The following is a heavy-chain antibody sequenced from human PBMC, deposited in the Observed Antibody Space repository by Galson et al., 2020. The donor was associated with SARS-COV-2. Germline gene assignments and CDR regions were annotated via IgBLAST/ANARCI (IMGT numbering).Heavy chain of an antibody. Sequence: GESLKISCATSGFTFSRYALGWVRQAPGKGLEWVSTIGGSGVNTYYTDSVKGRFTISRDSSTNTLSLQMNSLRGDDTAIYFCAKDQGNDYGDQLHYWGQGTLVTVSS. CDR2: IGGSGVNT. CDR3: AKDQGNDYGDQLHY. J-gene: IGHJ4*02. V-gene: IGHV3-23*01. CDR1: GFTFSRYA. D-gene: IGHD4-17*01.